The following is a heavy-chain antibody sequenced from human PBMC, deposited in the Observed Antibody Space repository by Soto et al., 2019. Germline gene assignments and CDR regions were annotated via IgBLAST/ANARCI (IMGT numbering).Heavy chain of an antibody. J-gene: IGHJ6*02. Sequence: PGGSLRLSCAASGFIFSNFGMHWVRQAPGKGLEWVAVIWYDGSNEYYADSVKGRFTISKDNSKNMLYLQMNSLRAEDTAVYYCASDDIQGITVATYGLDVWGQGTTVTVSS. CDR1: GFIFSNFG. CDR2: IWYDGSNE. D-gene: IGHD6-19*01. CDR3: ASDDIQGITVATYGLDV. V-gene: IGHV3-33*01.